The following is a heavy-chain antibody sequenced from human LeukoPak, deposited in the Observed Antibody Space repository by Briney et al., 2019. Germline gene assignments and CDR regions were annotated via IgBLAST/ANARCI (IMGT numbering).Heavy chain of an antibody. CDR1: GGSISSYY. Sequence: SETLSLTCTVSGGSISSYYWSWIRQPPGKGLEWIGYIYYSGSTNYNPSLKSRVTISVDTSKNQSSLKLSSVTAADTAVYYCASTRSGWSTTLFDYWGQGTLVTVSS. J-gene: IGHJ4*02. V-gene: IGHV4-59*01. CDR3: ASTRSGWSTTLFDY. D-gene: IGHD6-19*01. CDR2: IYYSGST.